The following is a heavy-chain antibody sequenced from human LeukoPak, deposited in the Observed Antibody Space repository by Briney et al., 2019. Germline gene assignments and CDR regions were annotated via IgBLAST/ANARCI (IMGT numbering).Heavy chain of an antibody. D-gene: IGHD3-3*01. V-gene: IGHV3-23*01. J-gene: IGHJ6*02. CDR2: ISGSGGST. CDR3: AKDSTYYDFWSGPYYYYGMDV. Sequence: GGSLRLSCAASGFTFSSYAMSWVRQAPGKGLEWVSAISGSGGSTYYADSVKGRFTISRDNSKNTLYLQMNSLRAVDTAVYYCAKDSTYYDFWSGPYYYYGMDVWGQGTTVTVSS. CDR1: GFTFSSYA.